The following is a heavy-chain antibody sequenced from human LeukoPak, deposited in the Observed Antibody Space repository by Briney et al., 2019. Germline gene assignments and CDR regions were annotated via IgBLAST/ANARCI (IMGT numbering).Heavy chain of an antibody. J-gene: IGHJ5*02. CDR1: GGSFSGYY. CDR2: INHSGST. D-gene: IGHD3-22*01. CDR3: ARGLPYYDSTWFDP. Sequence: SETLSLTCAVYGGSFSGYYWSWIRQPPGKGLEWIGEINHSGSTNYNPSLKSRVTISVDTSKNQFSLKLSSVTAADTAVYYCARGLPYYDSTWFDPWGQGTPVTVSS. V-gene: IGHV4-34*01.